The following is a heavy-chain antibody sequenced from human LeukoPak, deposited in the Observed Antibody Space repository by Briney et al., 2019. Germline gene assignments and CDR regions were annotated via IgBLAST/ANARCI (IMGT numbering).Heavy chain of an antibody. CDR2: VRGDSSLT. CDR1: GFAFSSNA. V-gene: IGHV3-23*01. J-gene: IGHJ4*02. Sequence: GGSLRLSCAASGFAFSSNAMSWVRQAPGKGLEWVSLVRGDSSLTEYADSVKGRFTISRDNSKNTLYMQMNSLRAEDTAVYYCAKGRLTSSTFDYWGQGTLVTVSS. D-gene: IGHD2-2*01. CDR3: AKGRLTSSTFDY.